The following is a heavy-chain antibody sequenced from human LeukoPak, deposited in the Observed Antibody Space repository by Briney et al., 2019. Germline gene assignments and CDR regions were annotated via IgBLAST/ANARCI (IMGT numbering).Heavy chain of an antibody. V-gene: IGHV3-49*04. J-gene: IGHJ6*02. CDR3: TREGAAAAYGMDV. D-gene: IGHD6-13*01. CDR1: GFTFGDYA. Sequence: QPGRSLRLSCTASGFTFGDYAVSWVRRAPGRGLEWVGLIRRRAFGETADYAASVKGRFTIPRDDSKSIAYLQMNSLKTEDTAVYYCTREGAAAAYGMDVWGQGTTVTVSS. CDR2: IRRRAFGETA.